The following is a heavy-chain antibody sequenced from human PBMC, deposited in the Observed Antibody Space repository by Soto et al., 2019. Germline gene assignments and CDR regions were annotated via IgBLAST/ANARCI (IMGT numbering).Heavy chain of an antibody. V-gene: IGHV4-34*01. CDR3: ARLRITIFGVGVPHYFDY. CDR1: GGSFSGYY. D-gene: IGHD3-3*01. CDR2: INHSGST. J-gene: IGHJ4*02. Sequence: SETLSLTYAVYGGSFSGYYWSWIRQPPGKGLKWIGEINHSGSTNYNPSLKSRVTISVDTSKNQFSLKLSSVTAADTAVYYCARLRITIFGVGVPHYFDYWGQGTLVTVSS.